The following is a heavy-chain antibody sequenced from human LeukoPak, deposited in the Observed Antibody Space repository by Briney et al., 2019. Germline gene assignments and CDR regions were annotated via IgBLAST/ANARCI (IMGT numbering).Heavy chain of an antibody. Sequence: PGGSLRLSCAASGFTFSTYAMTWVRQAPAKGLEWISVINHSDTYTNYADSVKGRFTISRDNAKNTLFLQMNSLRAEDTAVYFCAKHFRIGGYYRPDAFDMWGQGTLVTVSS. D-gene: IGHD3-22*01. V-gene: IGHV3-23*01. J-gene: IGHJ3*02. CDR3: AKHFRIGGYYRPDAFDM. CDR2: INHSDTYT. CDR1: GFTFSTYA.